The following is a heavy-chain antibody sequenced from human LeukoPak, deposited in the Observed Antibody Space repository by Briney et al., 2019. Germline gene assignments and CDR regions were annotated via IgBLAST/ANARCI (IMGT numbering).Heavy chain of an antibody. J-gene: IGHJ4*02. CDR1: GFSFSSYP. CDR3: ATGLIPHGGAPTFGEIDY. V-gene: IGHV3-30*04. D-gene: IGHD3-10*01. CDR2: ISYDGSNK. Sequence: PGGSLRLSCAASGFSFSSYPMYWVRQAPGKGLEWVAVISYDGSNKYYADSVKGRFTISRDTSKNTLYLQMNSLRTEDTAVYYCATGLIPHGGAPTFGEIDYWGQGTLVTVSS.